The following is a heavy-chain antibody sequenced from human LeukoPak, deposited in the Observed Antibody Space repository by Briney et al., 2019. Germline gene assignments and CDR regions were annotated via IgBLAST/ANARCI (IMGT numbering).Heavy chain of an antibody. CDR2: ITSGFTP. J-gene: IGHJ4*02. V-gene: IGHV3-23*01. D-gene: IGHD1-26*01. CDR3: AKDYSDSRVGDVFFEY. CDR1: GLTFSSYA. Sequence: SGGSLSLSCAASGLTFSSYAMGWVRQAPGKGLEWVSGITSGFTPHYADSVKGRFTISRDNSKNTFHLQMNSLRAEDTAVYYCAKDYSDSRVGDVFFEYWGQGTLVTVSS.